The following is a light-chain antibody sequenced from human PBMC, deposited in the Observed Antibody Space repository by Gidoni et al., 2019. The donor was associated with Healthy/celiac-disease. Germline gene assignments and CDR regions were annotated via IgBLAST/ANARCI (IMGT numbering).Light chain of an antibody. CDR1: SSDVGGYNY. J-gene: IGLJ2*01. CDR3: SSYTSSSTPV. Sequence: QSALTQPASVSGSPGQSITISCTGTSSDVGGYNYVSWYQPHPGKAPKLMIYEVSHRPSGVPDRFSGSKSGNTASLTISGLQAEDEADYYCSSYTSSSTPVFGGGTKLTVL. CDR2: EVS. V-gene: IGLV2-14*01.